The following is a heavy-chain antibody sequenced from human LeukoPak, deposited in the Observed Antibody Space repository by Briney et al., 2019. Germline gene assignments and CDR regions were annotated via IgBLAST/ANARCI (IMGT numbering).Heavy chain of an antibody. J-gene: IGHJ3*02. CDR1: GFTFSDYY. V-gene: IGHV3-11*04. Sequence: GGSLRLSCAASGFTFSDYYMSWIRQAPGKGLEWVSYISSSGSTIYYADSVRGRFTISRDNAKNSLYLQMNGLRAEDTAVYYCARMDYYDSSGYPPVDIWGQGTMVTVSS. CDR3: ARMDYYDSSGYPPVDI. CDR2: ISSSGSTI. D-gene: IGHD3-22*01.